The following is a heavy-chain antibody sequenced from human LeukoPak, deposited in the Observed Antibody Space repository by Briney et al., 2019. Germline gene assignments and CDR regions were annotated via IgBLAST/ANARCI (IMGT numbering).Heavy chain of an antibody. V-gene: IGHV1-18*01. CDR1: GYTFTSYG. D-gene: IGHD3-22*01. CDR3: ARESALYRYYDSSGYSDFDY. Sequence: ASVKVSCKASGYTFTSYGISWVRQAPGQGLEWMGWISGYNGNTNYAQQELQGRVTMTTDTSTSTAYMELRSLRSDDTAVYYCARESALYRYYDSSGYSDFDYWGQGTLVTVSS. J-gene: IGHJ4*02. CDR2: ISGYNGNT.